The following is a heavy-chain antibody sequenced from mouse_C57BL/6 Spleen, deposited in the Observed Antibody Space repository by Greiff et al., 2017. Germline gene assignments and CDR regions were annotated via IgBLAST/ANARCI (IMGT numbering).Heavy chain of an antibody. D-gene: IGHD3-3*01. J-gene: IGHJ3*01. V-gene: IGHV1-61*01. CDR2: IYPSDSET. CDR3: ARFRDGFAY. Sequence: VQLKQPGAELVRPGSSVKLSCKASGYTFTSYWMDWVKQRPGQGLEWIGNIYPSDSETDYNQKFKDKATLTVDKSSSTAYMQLSSLTSEDSAVYYCARFRDGFAYWGQGTLVTVSA. CDR1: GYTFTSYW.